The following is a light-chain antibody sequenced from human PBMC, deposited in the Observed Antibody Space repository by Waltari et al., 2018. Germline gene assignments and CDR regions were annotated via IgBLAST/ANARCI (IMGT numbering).Light chain of an antibody. J-gene: IGLJ3*02. V-gene: IGLV7-46*01. Sequence: QAVVTQEPAMTVSPGGTVTLTCGSSTGAVTSGHHPYWVQQKPGQAPRTLIYGTSNKPSWTPDRFSGSLLGDKAALTLSSAQPEDEADYYCMVSNVGAQWKFGGGTKLTV. CDR1: TGAVTSGHH. CDR2: GTS. CDR3: MVSNVGAQWK.